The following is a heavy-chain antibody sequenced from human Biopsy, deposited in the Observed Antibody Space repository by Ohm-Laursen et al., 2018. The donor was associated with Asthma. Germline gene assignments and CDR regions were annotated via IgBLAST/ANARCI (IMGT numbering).Heavy chain of an antibody. D-gene: IGHD1-26*01. Sequence: SLRLSCAAYGFMFSDYVFHWVRQAPGKGLEWVAIISYDGTNTYYADSVKGRFTISRDNSKNTLFLEMNSLRPEDTAVYYCAKELFPGWELRRGPDSWGQGTLVTVSS. J-gene: IGHJ4*02. CDR3: AKELFPGWELRRGPDS. CDR1: GFMFSDYV. CDR2: ISYDGTNT. V-gene: IGHV3-30-3*02.